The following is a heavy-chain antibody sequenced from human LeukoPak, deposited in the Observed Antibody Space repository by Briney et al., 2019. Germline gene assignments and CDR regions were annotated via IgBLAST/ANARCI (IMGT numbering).Heavy chain of an antibody. CDR2: INHSGST. J-gene: IGHJ5*01. CDR1: GGSFSGYY. V-gene: IGHV4-34*01. Sequence: PSETLSLTCAVYGGSFSGYYWSWIRQPPGKGLEWIGEINHSGSTNYNPSLKSRVTISVDTSKNQFSLKLSSVTAADTAVYYCARRRYDFWSGYSSFDSWGQGTLVTVSS. D-gene: IGHD3-3*01. CDR3: ARRRYDFWSGYSSFDS.